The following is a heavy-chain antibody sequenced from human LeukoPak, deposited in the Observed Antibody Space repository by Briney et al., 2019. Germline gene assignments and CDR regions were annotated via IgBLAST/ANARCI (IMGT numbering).Heavy chain of an antibody. D-gene: IGHD3-10*01. Sequence: ASVKVSCKASGGTFSSYAISWVRQAPGQGLEWMGGIIPIFGTANYAQKFQGRVTITADESTSTAYMELSSLRSEDTAVYYCARGMVRGVLDGMDVWGQGTTVTVSS. V-gene: IGHV1-69*01. CDR3: ARGMVRGVLDGMDV. CDR2: IIPIFGTA. CDR1: GGTFSSYA. J-gene: IGHJ6*02.